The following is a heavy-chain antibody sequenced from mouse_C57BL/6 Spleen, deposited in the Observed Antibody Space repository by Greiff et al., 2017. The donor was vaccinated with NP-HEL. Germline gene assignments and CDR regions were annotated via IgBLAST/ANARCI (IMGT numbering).Heavy chain of an antibody. Sequence: EVQLVESGPGLVKPSQSLSLTCSVTGYSITSGYYWNWIRQFPGNKLEWMGYISYDGSNNYNPSLKNRISITRDTSKNQFFLKLNSVTTEDTATYYCARGYGYDAMDYWGQGTSVTVSS. J-gene: IGHJ4*01. CDR1: GYSITSGYY. CDR2: ISYDGSN. CDR3: ARGYGYDAMDY. D-gene: IGHD1-1*02. V-gene: IGHV3-6*01.